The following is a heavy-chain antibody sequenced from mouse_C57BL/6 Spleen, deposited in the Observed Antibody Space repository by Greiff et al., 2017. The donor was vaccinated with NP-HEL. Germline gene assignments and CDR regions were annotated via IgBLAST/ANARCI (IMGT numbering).Heavy chain of an antibody. CDR2: INPSNGGT. CDR3: ARITTVDPVFDY. CDR1: GYTFTSYW. V-gene: IGHV1-53*01. D-gene: IGHD1-1*01. Sequence: QVQLQQPGTELVKPGASVKLSCKASGYTFTSYWMHWVKQRPGQGLEWIGNINPSNGGTNYNEKFKSKATLTVDKSSSTAYMQLSSLTSEDSAVYHCARITTVDPVFDYWGQGTTLTVSS. J-gene: IGHJ2*01.